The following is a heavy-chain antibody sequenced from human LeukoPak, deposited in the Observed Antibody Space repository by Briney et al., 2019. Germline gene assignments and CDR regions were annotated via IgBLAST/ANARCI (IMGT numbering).Heavy chain of an antibody. J-gene: IGHJ4*02. V-gene: IGHV3-11*01. CDR3: ARGRYSADY. D-gene: IGHD2-21*01. CDR2: ISSRGSKI. CDR1: GFTFSDYY. Sequence: GGSLRLSCAASGFTFSDYYMNWIRQAPGKGLEWVSYISSRGSKIYYADSVTGRFTISRDNAKTSLFLQMNSLRPEDTAIYYCARGRYSADYWGQGTLVTVSS.